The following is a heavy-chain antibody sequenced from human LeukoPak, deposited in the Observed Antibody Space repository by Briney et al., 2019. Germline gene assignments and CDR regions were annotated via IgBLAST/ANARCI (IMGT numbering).Heavy chain of an antibody. J-gene: IGHJ1*01. CDR2: INHSGST. CDR3: ARAVPNYYVSTTRGKYFQH. CDR1: GGSFSGYY. V-gene: IGHV4-34*01. D-gene: IGHD3-10*02. Sequence: PSETLSLTCAVYGGSFSGYYWSWIRQPPGKGLEWIGEINHSGSTNYNPSLKSRVTISVDTSKNQFSLKLSSVTAADTAVYYCARAVPNYYVSTTRGKYFQHWGQGTLVTVSS.